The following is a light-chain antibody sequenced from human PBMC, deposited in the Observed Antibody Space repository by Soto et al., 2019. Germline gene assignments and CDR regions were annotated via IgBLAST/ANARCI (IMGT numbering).Light chain of an antibody. CDR3: QQYSSYWT. J-gene: IGKJ1*01. CDR2: DAS. CDR1: QSISRW. V-gene: IGKV1-5*01. Sequence: IKMTQSPSSLSASVGDRVTITFRASQSISRWLAWCQEKPGKAPKVLIYDASNLESGVPSRFSGSGSGTEFTLTISRLQPDDFATYYYQQYSSYWTFGQGTKVDI.